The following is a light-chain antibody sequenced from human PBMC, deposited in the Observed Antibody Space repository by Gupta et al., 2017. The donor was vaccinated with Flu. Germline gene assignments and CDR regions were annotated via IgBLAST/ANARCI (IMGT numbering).Light chain of an antibody. CDR1: QSVTSGY. CDR3: QQDDGSSFI. J-gene: IGKJ3*01. V-gene: IGKV3-20*01. Sequence: GTLSLSTGERATLSCRASQSVTSGYWAWYQQRPGQAPRLLIYGPSTRATGIPDRFSGSESGTQFTLTIDRLESEDFAVYYCQQDDGSSFIFGLGTKVEIK. CDR2: GPS.